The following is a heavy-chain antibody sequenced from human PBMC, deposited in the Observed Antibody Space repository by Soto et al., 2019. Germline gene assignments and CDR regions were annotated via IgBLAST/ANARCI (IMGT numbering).Heavy chain of an antibody. CDR3: ARGWSYDILTGYSY. D-gene: IGHD3-9*01. V-gene: IGHV1-69*13. CDR1: GGTFNSYA. Sequence: SVKVSCKASGGTFNSYAISWVRQAPGQGLEWMGGIIPIFGTANYAQKFQGRVTITADESTSTAYMELSSLRSEDTAVYYCARGWSYDILTGYSYWGQGTLVTVSS. CDR2: IIPIFGTA. J-gene: IGHJ4*02.